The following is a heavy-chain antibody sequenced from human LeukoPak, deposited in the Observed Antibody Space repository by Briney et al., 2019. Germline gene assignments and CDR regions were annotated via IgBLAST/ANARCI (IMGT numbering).Heavy chain of an antibody. CDR2: IDWDDDK. V-gene: IGHV2-70*11. Sequence: SGPALVKPTQTLTLTCTFSGFSLSTSGMCVSWIRQPPGKALEWLARIDWDDDKYYSTSLKTRLTISKDTSKNQVVLTMTNMDPVDTATYYCARTIRRGYSYGLDYWGQGTLVTVSS. D-gene: IGHD5-18*01. J-gene: IGHJ4*02. CDR3: ARTIRRGYSYGLDY. CDR1: GFSLSTSGMC.